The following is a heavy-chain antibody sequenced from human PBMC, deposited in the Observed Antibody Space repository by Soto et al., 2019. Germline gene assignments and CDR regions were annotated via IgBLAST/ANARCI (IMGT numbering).Heavy chain of an antibody. J-gene: IGHJ3*01. CDR3: GKDLVPGGSNSVDF. CDR2: INGDGDGT. CDR1: GFSFSNYR. V-gene: IGHV3-74*01. Sequence: HPGGSLRLSCAASGFSFSNYRMHWVRQAPGKGMVWVARINGDGDGTKYADSVKGRFTISRDDAKFTLHLQMNSLRAEDTAVYFCGKDLVPGGSNSVDFWGQGTMVTVSS. D-gene: IGHD2-15*01.